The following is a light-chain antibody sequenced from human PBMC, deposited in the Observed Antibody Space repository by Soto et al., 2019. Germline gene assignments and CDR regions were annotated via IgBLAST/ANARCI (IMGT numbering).Light chain of an antibody. CDR1: QSVNSK. V-gene: IGKV3D-15*01. CDR2: AVS. J-gene: IGKJ1*01. Sequence: EIVMTQSPATLSVSPGERATLSCRASQSVNSKLAWYQQKPGQAPRLLIYAVSTRATGTPGRFSGSASGTEFTLTINSLQSEDFAVYYCQHYNNWSRAFGQGTKV. CDR3: QHYNNWSRA.